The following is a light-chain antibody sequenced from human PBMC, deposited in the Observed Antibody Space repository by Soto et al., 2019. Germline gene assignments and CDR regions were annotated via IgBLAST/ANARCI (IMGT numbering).Light chain of an antibody. V-gene: IGKV1-5*03. Sequence: DIQMTQSPSTLSASVGDRVTITCRASQSISSWLAWYQQKPGKAPKLLIYKASSLASGVPSRFSGSGAGTDCTLTISSLQPDDVATYYCQQYNSSPWTFGQGTQVDIK. CDR1: QSISSW. J-gene: IGKJ1*01. CDR2: KAS. CDR3: QQYNSSPWT.